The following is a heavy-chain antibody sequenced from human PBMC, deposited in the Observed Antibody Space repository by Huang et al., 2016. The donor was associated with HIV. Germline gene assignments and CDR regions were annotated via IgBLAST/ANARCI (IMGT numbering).Heavy chain of an antibody. CDR3: ARGPPPRWFDP. CDR1: GYTFTTYA. Sequence: QVQLVQSGAEVKKPGASVKVSCKASGYTFTTYAMHWVSQAPGQRLEWMGWINAGNGKTKNSQKFQGRVTMTRDTAASTAYMERSSLRSEDTAVYYCARGPPPRWFDPWGQGTLVTVSS. V-gene: IGHV1-3*01. J-gene: IGHJ5*02. CDR2: INAGNGKT.